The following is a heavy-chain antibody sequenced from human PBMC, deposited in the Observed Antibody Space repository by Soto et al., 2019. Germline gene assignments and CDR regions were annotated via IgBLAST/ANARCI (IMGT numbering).Heavy chain of an antibody. D-gene: IGHD1-1*01. CDR2: IIPIFGTA. Sequence: ASVKVSCKASGGTFSSYAISWVRQAPGQGLEWMGGIIPIFGTANYAQKFQGRVTITADESTSTAYMELSSLRSEDTAVYYCARDERGYNWFDPWGQGTLVTVSS. CDR3: ARDERGYNWFDP. V-gene: IGHV1-69*13. J-gene: IGHJ5*02. CDR1: GGTFSSYA.